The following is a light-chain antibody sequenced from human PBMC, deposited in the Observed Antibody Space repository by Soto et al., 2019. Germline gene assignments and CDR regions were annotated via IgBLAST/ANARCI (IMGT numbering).Light chain of an antibody. J-gene: IGLJ1*01. V-gene: IGLV1-51*01. Sequence: QSALTQPASVSGSPGQSITISCTGTSSDVGAYDFVSWYQQHPGKAPKLLIYDNNKRPSGIPDRFSGSQSGTSATLGITGLQTGDEAVYYCGSWDSSLTYVFGTGTKLTVL. CDR3: GSWDSSLTYV. CDR1: SSDVGAYDF. CDR2: DNN.